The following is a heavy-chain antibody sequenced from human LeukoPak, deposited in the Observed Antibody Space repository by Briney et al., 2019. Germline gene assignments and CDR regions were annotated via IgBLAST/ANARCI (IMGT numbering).Heavy chain of an antibody. D-gene: IGHD3-22*01. J-gene: IGHJ4*02. V-gene: IGHV3-74*03. CDR3: ARGGYYDSSGYYYPPGDY. CDR1: GFTLSSYW. Sequence: GGSLRLSCAASGFTLSSYWMYWVRQAPGKGLVWVSRINIDGSSTMYADSVKGRFTIPRDNAKNTLYLQMNSLRAEDTAVYYCARGGYYDSSGYYYPPGDYWGQGTLVTVSS. CDR2: INIDGSST.